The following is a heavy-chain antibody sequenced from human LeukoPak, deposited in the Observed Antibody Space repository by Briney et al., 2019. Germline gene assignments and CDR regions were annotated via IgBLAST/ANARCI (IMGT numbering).Heavy chain of an antibody. CDR2: IYYSGST. J-gene: IGHJ5*02. Sequence: SQTLSLTCTVSGGSISSGDYYWSWIRQPPGKGLEWIGYIYYSGSTNYNPSLKSRVTISVDTSKNQFSLKLSSVTAADTAVYYCARDMIVDRAGGEYNWFDPWGQGTLVTVSS. CDR1: GGSISSGDYY. V-gene: IGHV4-61*08. D-gene: IGHD3-22*01. CDR3: ARDMIVDRAGGEYNWFDP.